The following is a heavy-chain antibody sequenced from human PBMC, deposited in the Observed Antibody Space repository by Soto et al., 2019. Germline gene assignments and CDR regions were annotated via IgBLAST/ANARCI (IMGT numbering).Heavy chain of an antibody. CDR3: ARAIFGVVKGIDY. Sequence: GGSLRLSCAASGFTVSSNYMSWVRQAPGRGLEWVSVIYSGGSTYYADSVKGRFTTSRDNSKNTLYLQMNSLRAEDTAVYYCARAIFGVVKGIDYWGQGTLVTVSS. CDR2: IYSGGST. V-gene: IGHV3-66*01. D-gene: IGHD3-3*01. J-gene: IGHJ4*02. CDR1: GFTVSSNY.